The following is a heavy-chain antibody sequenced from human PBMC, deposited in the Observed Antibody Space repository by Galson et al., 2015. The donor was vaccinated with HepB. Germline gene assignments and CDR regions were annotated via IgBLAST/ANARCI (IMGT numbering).Heavy chain of an antibody. CDR2: IKQDGSEK. Sequence: SLRLSCAASGFTFSSYWMSWVRQAPGKGLEWVANIKQDGSEKYYVDSVKGRFTISRDNAKNSLYLQMNSLRAEDTAVYYCARGHPGPIYYYYGMDVWGQGTTVTVSS. V-gene: IGHV3-7*03. CDR3: ARGHPGPIYYYYGMDV. J-gene: IGHJ6*02. D-gene: IGHD3-3*01. CDR1: GFTFSSYW.